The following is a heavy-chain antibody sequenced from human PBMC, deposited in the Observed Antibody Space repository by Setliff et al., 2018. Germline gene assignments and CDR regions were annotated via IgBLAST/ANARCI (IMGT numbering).Heavy chain of an antibody. Sequence: SVKVSCKASGGTFSSYAISWVRQAPGQGLEWMGGIIPIFGTANYAQKFQGRVTITADESTSTAYMELSSLRSEDTAVYFCARGPSLSRGGDSSGYYDYYYMDVWGKGTTVTVSS. V-gene: IGHV1-69*13. J-gene: IGHJ6*03. CDR3: ARGPSLSRGGDSSGYYDYYYMDV. CDR2: IIPIFGTA. CDR1: GGTFSSYA. D-gene: IGHD3-22*01.